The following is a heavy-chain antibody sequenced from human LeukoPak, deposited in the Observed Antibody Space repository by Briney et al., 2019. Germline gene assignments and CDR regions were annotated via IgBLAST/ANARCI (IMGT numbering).Heavy chain of an antibody. Sequence: SETLSLTCTVSGGSISSYYWSWIRQPPGKGLEWIGYIYYSGSTNYNPFLKSRVTISVDTSKNQFSLKLSSVTAADTAVYYCARRDTMVLGAFDIWGQGTMVTVSS. D-gene: IGHD2-8*01. V-gene: IGHV4-59*08. CDR1: GGSISSYY. CDR3: ARRDTMVLGAFDI. J-gene: IGHJ3*02. CDR2: IYYSGST.